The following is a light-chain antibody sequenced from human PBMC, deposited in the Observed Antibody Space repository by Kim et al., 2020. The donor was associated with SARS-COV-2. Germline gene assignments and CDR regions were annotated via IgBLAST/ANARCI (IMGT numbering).Light chain of an antibody. J-gene: IGKJ2*02. Sequence: LSPGERAPLPCSASQSVSSSYLAWYQQKPGQAPRLLIYGASSRATGIPDRFSGSGSGTDFTLTISRLEPEDFAVYYCQQYGSSPRTFGQGTKLEI. CDR3: QQYGSSPRT. V-gene: IGKV3-20*01. CDR2: GAS. CDR1: QSVSSSY.